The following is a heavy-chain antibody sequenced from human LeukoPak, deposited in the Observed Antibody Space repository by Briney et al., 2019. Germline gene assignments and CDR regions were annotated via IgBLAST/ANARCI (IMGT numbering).Heavy chain of an antibody. Sequence: SETLSLTCSVSGYSISSGHYWGWIRPPPGKGLEWIGSMYHSGSTYYNPPLKSRVTISEDTSKNQFSLKLRSVTAADTAVYYCARGPRFGELLWHWFDPWGQGTLVTVSS. CDR2: MYHSGST. D-gene: IGHD3-10*01. V-gene: IGHV4-38-2*02. J-gene: IGHJ5*02. CDR1: GYSISSGHY. CDR3: ARGPRFGELLWHWFDP.